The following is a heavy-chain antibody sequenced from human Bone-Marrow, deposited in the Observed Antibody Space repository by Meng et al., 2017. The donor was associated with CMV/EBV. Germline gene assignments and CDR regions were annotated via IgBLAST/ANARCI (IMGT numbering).Heavy chain of an antibody. V-gene: IGHV3-11*04. J-gene: IGHJ4*02. CDR1: GFTFSDYY. Sequence: GESLKISCAASGFTFSDYYMSWIRQAPGKGLEWVSYISSSGSTIYYADSVKGRFTISRDNAKNSLYLQMNSLRAEDTAVYYCARDLGGGSYSGGFDYWGQGTLVTVSS. CDR3: ARDLGGGSYSGGFDY. CDR2: ISSSGSTI. D-gene: IGHD1-26*01.